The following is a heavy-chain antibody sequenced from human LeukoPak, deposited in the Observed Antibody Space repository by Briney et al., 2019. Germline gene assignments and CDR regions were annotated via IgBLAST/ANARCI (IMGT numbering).Heavy chain of an antibody. V-gene: IGHV3-33*08. CDR2: IWSDGSNK. Sequence: GGSLRLSCAASGFTFSSYALSWVRQAPGKGLEWVAVIWSDGSNKYYADSVKGRFTISRDNSQNTLYLQMNSLRAEDTAVYYCARAIYSGGWYGGDYWGQGTLVTVSS. CDR1: GFTFSSYA. J-gene: IGHJ4*02. CDR3: ARAIYSGGWYGGDY. D-gene: IGHD6-19*01.